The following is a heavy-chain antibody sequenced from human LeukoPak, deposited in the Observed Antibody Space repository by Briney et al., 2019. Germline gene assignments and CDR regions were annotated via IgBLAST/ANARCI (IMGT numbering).Heavy chain of an antibody. Sequence: PSETLSLTCTVSGGSISSSSYYWGWIRQPPGKGLDWIGSIYYSGSTYYNPSLKSRVTISVDTSKNQFSLKLSSVTAADTAVYYCARRSAYYDILTGYIGAFDIWGQGTMVTVSS. V-gene: IGHV4-39*01. J-gene: IGHJ3*02. CDR1: GGSISSSSYY. D-gene: IGHD3-9*01. CDR2: IYYSGST. CDR3: ARRSAYYDILTGYIGAFDI.